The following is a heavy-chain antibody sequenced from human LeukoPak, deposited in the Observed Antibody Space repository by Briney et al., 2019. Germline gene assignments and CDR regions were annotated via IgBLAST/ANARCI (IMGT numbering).Heavy chain of an antibody. V-gene: IGHV3-23*01. D-gene: IGHD6-13*01. J-gene: IGHJ4*02. CDR1: GFTFSSYA. CDR2: ISGSGDCT. Sequence: GGSLRLSCAASGFTFSSYAMSWVRQAPGKGLEWVSGISGSGDCTYYTDSVKGRFSISRDNSKNPLYLQMNSLRAEDMAVYYCAKSKYSSNWYALDYWGQGTLVTVSS. CDR3: AKSKYSSNWYALDY.